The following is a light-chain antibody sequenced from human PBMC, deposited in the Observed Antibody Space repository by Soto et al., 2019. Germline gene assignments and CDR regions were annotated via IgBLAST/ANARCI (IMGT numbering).Light chain of an antibody. J-gene: IGLJ3*02. CDR2: EGS. V-gene: IGLV2-23*01. CDR1: SSDVGSYNL. Sequence: QSALTQPASVSGSPGQSITISCTGTSSDVGSYNLVSWYQQHPGKAPKLMIYEGSKRPSGVSNRFSGSKSGNTASLTISGLQAEDEXDYYCCSYAGSRVFGGGTKVTVL. CDR3: CSYAGSRV.